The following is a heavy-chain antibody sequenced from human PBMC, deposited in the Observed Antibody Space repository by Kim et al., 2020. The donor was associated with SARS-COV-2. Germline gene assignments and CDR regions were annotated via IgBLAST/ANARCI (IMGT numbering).Heavy chain of an antibody. Sequence: GGSLRLSCAASGFTFSSYSMNWVRQAPGKGLEWVSSISISSSYIYYADSVKGRFTISRDNAKNSLYLQMNSLRAEDTAVYYCARDPVGVSYFDLWGRGTLVTVSS. CDR2: ISISSSYI. CDR3: ARDPVGVSYFDL. CDR1: GFTFSSYS. V-gene: IGHV3-21*01. J-gene: IGHJ2*01. D-gene: IGHD3-3*01.